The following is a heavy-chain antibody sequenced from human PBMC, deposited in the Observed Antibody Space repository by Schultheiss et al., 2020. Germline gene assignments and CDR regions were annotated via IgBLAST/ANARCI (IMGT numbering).Heavy chain of an antibody. CDR3: ARVNHYYDSSGYYPRALGY. Sequence: ASVKVSCKASGYTFTGYYMHWVRQAPGQGLEWMGRINPNSGGTNYAQKFQGRVTMTRDTSISTAYMELSRLRSDDTAVYYCARVNHYYDSSGYYPRALGYWGQGTLVTVSS. CDR2: INPNSGGT. CDR1: GYTFTGYY. D-gene: IGHD3-22*01. V-gene: IGHV1-2*06. J-gene: IGHJ4*02.